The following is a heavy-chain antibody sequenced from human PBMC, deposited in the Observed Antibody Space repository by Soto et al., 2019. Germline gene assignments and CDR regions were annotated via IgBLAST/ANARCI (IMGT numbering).Heavy chain of an antibody. Sequence: LSLTCTVSCGSISIGGYYWSWIRQHPGKGLEWIGYIYYSGSTYYNPSLKSRVTISVDTSKNQFSLKLSSVTAADTAVYYCARGPYYEPPATYKEYYFDYWGQGTLVTVSS. V-gene: IGHV4-31*03. CDR1: CGSISIGGYY. CDR3: ARGPYYEPPATYKEYYFDY. D-gene: IGHD3-22*01. CDR2: IYYSGST. J-gene: IGHJ4*02.